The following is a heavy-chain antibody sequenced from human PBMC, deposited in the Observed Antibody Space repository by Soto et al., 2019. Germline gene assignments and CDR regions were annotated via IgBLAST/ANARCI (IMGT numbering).Heavy chain of an antibody. CDR3: ARPDSSSWYSYFQH. CDR1: GYTFTSYA. CDR2: INAGNGNT. V-gene: IGHV1-3*01. D-gene: IGHD6-13*01. J-gene: IGHJ1*01. Sequence: GASVKVSCNASGYTFTSYAMHWVRQAPGQRLEWMGWINAGNGNTKYSQKFQGRVTITMDTSASTAYTELSSLRAEDTAVYYCARPDSSSWYSYFQHWGQGTLVTVSS.